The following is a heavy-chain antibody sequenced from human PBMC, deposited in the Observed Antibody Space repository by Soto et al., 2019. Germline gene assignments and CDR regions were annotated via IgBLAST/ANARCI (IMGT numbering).Heavy chain of an antibody. CDR3: ARASQSIAAAGYYYGMDV. V-gene: IGHV5-10-1*01. Sequence: GESLKISCKGSGYSFTSYWISWVRQMPGKGLEWMGRIDPSDSYTNYSPSFQGHVTISADKSIGTAYLQWSSLKASDTAMYYCARASQSIAAAGYYYGMDVWGQGTTVTVSS. D-gene: IGHD6-13*01. CDR2: IDPSDSYT. CDR1: GYSFTSYW. J-gene: IGHJ6*02.